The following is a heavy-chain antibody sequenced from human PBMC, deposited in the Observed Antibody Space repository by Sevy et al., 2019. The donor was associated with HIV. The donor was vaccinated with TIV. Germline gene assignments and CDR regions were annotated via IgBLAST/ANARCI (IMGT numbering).Heavy chain of an antibody. J-gene: IGHJ4*02. Sequence: SETLSLTCTVSGGSITSLYWNWIRQPPGKGLEWIANIYYNRHINDNPSLKSRVTLLLNTSKNQFSLRLSSVTAADTAMYYCAGENAWGRGYSWGQGTLVTVSS. CDR1: GGSITSLY. V-gene: IGHV4-59*08. CDR2: IYYNRHI. CDR3: AGENAWGRGYS. D-gene: IGHD3-16*01.